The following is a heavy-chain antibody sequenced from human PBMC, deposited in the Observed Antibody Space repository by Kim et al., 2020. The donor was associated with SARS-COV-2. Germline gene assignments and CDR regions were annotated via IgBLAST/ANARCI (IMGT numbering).Heavy chain of an antibody. CDR3: ARDSGPWGDYVWGSYLFLFGY. Sequence: GGSLRLSCAASGFTFSSYSMNWVRQAPGKGLEWVSYISSSSSTIYYADSVKGRFTISRDNAKNSLYLQMNSLRDEDTAVYYCARDSGPWGDYVWGSYLFLFGYWGQGTLVTVSS. CDR1: GFTFSSYS. CDR2: ISSSSSTI. V-gene: IGHV3-48*02. J-gene: IGHJ4*02. D-gene: IGHD3-16*02.